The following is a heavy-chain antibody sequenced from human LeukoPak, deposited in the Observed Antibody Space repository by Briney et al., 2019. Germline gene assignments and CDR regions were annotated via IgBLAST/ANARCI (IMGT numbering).Heavy chain of an antibody. CDR1: GFTFCDYV. CDR3: TRDYGGFDY. Sequence: PGRSLRLSCRSSGFTFCDYVMTWVRQAPGKGLEWVGFIRSKVYGGTTEYAASVKGRFIITRDDSKSIAYLQMNSLETEDTAVYYCTRDYGGFDYWGQGTLVTVSS. D-gene: IGHD4-23*01. V-gene: IGHV3-49*04. J-gene: IGHJ4*02. CDR2: IRSKVYGGTT.